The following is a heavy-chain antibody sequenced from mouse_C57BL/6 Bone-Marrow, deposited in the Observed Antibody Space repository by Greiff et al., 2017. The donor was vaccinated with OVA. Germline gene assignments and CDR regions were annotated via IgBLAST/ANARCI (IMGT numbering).Heavy chain of an antibody. V-gene: IGHV1-82*01. CDR2: IYPGDGDT. Sequence: QLQQSGPELVKPGASVKISCKASGYAFSSSWMNWVKQRPGKGLEWIGRIYPGDGDTNYNGKFKGKATLTADKSSSTAYMQLSSLTSEDSAVYFCARDYGSGEYFGYWGQGTTLTVSS. CDR3: ARDYGSGEYFGY. J-gene: IGHJ2*01. D-gene: IGHD1-1*01. CDR1: GYAFSSSW.